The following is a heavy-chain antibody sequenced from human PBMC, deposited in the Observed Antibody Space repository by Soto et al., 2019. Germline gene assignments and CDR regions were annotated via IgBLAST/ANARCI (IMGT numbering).Heavy chain of an antibody. J-gene: IGHJ1*01. Sequence: GGSLRLSCAASGFTFSSYAMHWVRQAPGKGLEWVAVISYDGSNKYYADSVKGRFTISRDNSKNTLYLQMNSLRAEDTAVYYCARVSRPVLFQHWGQGTLVTVSS. V-gene: IGHV3-30-3*01. CDR1: GFTFSSYA. D-gene: IGHD2-2*01. CDR2: ISYDGSNK. CDR3: ARVSRPVLFQH.